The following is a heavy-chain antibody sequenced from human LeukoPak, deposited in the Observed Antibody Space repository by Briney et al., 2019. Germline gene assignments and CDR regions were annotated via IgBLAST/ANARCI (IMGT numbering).Heavy chain of an antibody. J-gene: IGHJ4*02. V-gene: IGHV3-74*01. CDR3: ARVIRAHYDFWSGYNH. D-gene: IGHD3-3*01. CDR2: INSDGSST. Sequence: GGSLRLSCAASGFTFSGYWMHWVRHAPGKGLVWVSRINSDGSSTSYADSVKGRFTISRDNAKNTLYLQMNSLRAEDTAVYYCARVIRAHYDFWSGYNHWGQGTLVTVSS. CDR1: GFTFSGYW.